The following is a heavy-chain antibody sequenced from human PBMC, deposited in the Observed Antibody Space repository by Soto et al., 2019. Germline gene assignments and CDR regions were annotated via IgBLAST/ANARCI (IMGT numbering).Heavy chain of an antibody. CDR1: GFTFRSYP. V-gene: IGHV3-30-3*01. J-gene: IGHJ4*02. CDR3: ARAKDIVVVVAALLFDY. CDR2: ISYEGSNK. Sequence: GSLRLSCASSGFTFRSYPIHWGREAPGKGLEWVAVISYEGSNKYYADSVKGGFTISRDNSKNTLYLQMNSLRAEDTAVYYCARAKDIVVVVAALLFDYWGQGTLVTVSS. D-gene: IGHD2-15*01.